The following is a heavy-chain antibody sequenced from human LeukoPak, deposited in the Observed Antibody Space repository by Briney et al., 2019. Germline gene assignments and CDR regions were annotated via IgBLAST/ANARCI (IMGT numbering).Heavy chain of an antibody. CDR2: FDPEVGGT. J-gene: IGHJ3*02. Sequence: GASVKVSCKVSGNTLTESSIHWVRQAPGKDLEWVGGFDPEVGGTVYAQKFQGRVTMTEDTSTDTAYMDLSSLRSEDTAVYYCATAYDTSGYGPFDMWGQGKIVTVST. CDR1: GNTLTESS. V-gene: IGHV1-24*01. CDR3: ATAYDTSGYGPFDM. D-gene: IGHD3-22*01.